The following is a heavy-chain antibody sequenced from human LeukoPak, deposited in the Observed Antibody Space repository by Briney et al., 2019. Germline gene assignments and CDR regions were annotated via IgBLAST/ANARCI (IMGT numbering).Heavy chain of an antibody. CDR3: ARRTEGSSGDYFN. D-gene: IGHD3-22*01. V-gene: IGHV4-59*01. CDR2: FYYSGST. Sequence: PSVTLSLTCTVSAAPITSYYWSWLPQPPGKGLEWIGHFYYSGSTNYNPSLKSRVNISIDTSIKQFSLKLNSVTAADTAVYYCARRTEGSSGDYFNWGQGTLVTVSS. CDR1: AAPITSYY. J-gene: IGHJ4*02.